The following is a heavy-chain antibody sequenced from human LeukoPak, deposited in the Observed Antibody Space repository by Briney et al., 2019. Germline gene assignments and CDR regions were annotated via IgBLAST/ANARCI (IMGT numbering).Heavy chain of an antibody. CDR3: AKNLIAARRPYYYYGMDV. Sequence: GSPRLSCAASGFTFSSYGMHWVRQAPGKGLEWVAVISNDGSNNYYADSVKGRFTISRDNSKNTLYLQMNSLRAEDTAVYYCAKNLIAARRPYYYYGMDVWGQGMTVAVSS. CDR2: ISNDGSNN. CDR1: GFTFSSYG. J-gene: IGHJ6*02. V-gene: IGHV3-30*18. D-gene: IGHD6-6*01.